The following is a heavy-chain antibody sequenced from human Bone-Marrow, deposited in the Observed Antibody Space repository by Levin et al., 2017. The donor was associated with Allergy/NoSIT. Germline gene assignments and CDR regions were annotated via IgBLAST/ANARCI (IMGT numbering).Heavy chain of an antibody. D-gene: IGHD3-22*01. CDR2: ISGSGGST. J-gene: IGHJ4*02. Sequence: GGSLRLSCAASGFTFSSYAMSWVRQAPGKGLEWVSAISGSGGSTYYADSVKGRFTISRDNSKNTLYLQMNSLRAEDTAVYYCASQKDSSGYYYNPFDYWGQGTLVTVSS. CDR1: GFTFSSYA. CDR3: ASQKDSSGYYYNPFDY. V-gene: IGHV3-23*01.